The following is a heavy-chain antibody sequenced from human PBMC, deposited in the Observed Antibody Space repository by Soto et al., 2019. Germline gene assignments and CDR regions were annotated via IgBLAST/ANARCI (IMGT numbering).Heavy chain of an antibody. V-gene: IGHV3-23*01. CDR3: AKYLVSGFDY. CDR1: GFTFSSYA. J-gene: IGHJ4*02. CDR2: ISGSGGST. D-gene: IGHD6-25*01. Sequence: GVSLRLSCVASGFTFSSYAMSWVRQAPGKGLECVSAISGSGGSTYYADSVKGRFTISRDNSKNTLYLQMNSLRAEDTAVYYCAKYLVSGFDYWGQGTLVTVYS.